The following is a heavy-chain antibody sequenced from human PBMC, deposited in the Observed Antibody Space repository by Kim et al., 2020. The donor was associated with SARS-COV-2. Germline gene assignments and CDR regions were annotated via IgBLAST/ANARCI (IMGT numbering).Heavy chain of an antibody. Sequence: SETLSLTCSVSGGSISSDYWSWIRQPPGKGLEWVGYVYYTGSTNYNPSLKSRLTISVDRSKNQFSLSLRSVTAADTGVYYCARVSWPDKKFDPWGQGTLVIVSS. V-gene: IGHV4-59*13. CDR3: ARVSWPDKKFDP. CDR1: GGSISSDY. D-gene: IGHD3-9*01. CDR2: VYYTGST. J-gene: IGHJ5*02.